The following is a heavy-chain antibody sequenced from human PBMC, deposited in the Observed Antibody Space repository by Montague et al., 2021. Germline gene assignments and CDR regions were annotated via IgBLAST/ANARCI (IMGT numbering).Heavy chain of an antibody. CDR3: VRDRPTAWFDS. Sequence: SLILSCVASGFSFSSLWMHWVRQAPVQGLVWVSQITSDGSDTNYXDSVKGRFTISRDNAKSTLYLQMNSLRDEDTAVYYCVRDRPTAWFDSWGQGTLVTVSS. V-gene: IGHV3-74*01. CDR1: GFSFSSLW. J-gene: IGHJ5*01. CDR2: ITSDGSDT. D-gene: IGHD5-18*01.